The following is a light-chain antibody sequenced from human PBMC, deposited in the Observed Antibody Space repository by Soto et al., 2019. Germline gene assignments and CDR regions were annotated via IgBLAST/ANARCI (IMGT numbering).Light chain of an antibody. Sequence: DIEMTQSPSSLPGAGGDGFTVTCRVSQTMSSWLALYQQKPEKAPKPLIYKASTLKSGVPSRLSGSGSGTEFTFTISSLQLDDFASYYCQQYNSYSPWTFGQGTRLEIK. CDR3: QQYNSYSPWT. CDR1: QTMSSW. V-gene: IGKV1-5*03. J-gene: IGKJ5*01. CDR2: KAS.